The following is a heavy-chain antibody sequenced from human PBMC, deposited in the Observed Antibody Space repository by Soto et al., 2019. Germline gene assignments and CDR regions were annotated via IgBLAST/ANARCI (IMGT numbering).Heavy chain of an antibody. CDR1: GYTFTSYD. Sequence: ASVKVSCKASGYTFTSYDINLVRQATGQGLEWMGWMNPNSGNTGYAQKFQGRVTMTRNTSISTAYMELSSLRSEDTAVYYCARGLSSSYANAFDIWVQGTMVTVSS. D-gene: IGHD6-19*01. V-gene: IGHV1-8*01. J-gene: IGHJ3*02. CDR2: MNPNSGNT. CDR3: ARGLSSSYANAFDI.